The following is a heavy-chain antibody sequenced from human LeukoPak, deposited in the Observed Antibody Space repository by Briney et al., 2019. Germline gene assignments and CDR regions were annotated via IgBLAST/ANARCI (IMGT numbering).Heavy chain of an antibody. V-gene: IGHV3-74*01. CDR1: GFTFSSYW. CDR3: ASDRVLYGLDV. CDR2: IKSDGSET. J-gene: IGHJ6*02. Sequence: PGGSLRLSCAASGFTFSSYWMHWVRQAPGKGLMWVSRIKSDGSETSYADSVKGRFTISRDNARNTLYLQMNSLRPEDTAIYYCASDRVLYGLDVWGQGTTVTVSS.